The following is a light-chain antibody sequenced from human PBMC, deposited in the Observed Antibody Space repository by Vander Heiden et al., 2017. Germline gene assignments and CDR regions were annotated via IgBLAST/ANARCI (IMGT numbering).Light chain of an antibody. CDR1: NLGDKY. J-gene: IGLJ3*02. V-gene: IGLV3-1*01. CDR3: QAWDSSTAP. CDR2: N. Sequence: SYELTQPPSVSVSPGQTAHITCSGQNLGDKYVSWYQQKAGQSPVLILFNQRPSEIPERFSGSISGNTAILSISGTQAEDDAAYYCQAWDSSTAPFGGGTKLTVL.